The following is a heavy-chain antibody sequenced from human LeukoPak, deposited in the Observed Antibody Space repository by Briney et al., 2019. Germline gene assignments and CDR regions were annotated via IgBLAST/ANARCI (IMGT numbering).Heavy chain of an antibody. Sequence: SETLSLTCTASGGSISSSSYYWGWIRQPPGKGLEWIGSIYYSGSTYYNPSLKSRVTISVDTSKNQFSLKLSSVTAADTAVYYCAGIYDSSGYYTDYWGQGTLVTVSS. J-gene: IGHJ4*02. CDR3: AGIYDSSGYYTDY. CDR2: IYYSGST. V-gene: IGHV4-39*01. CDR1: GGSISSSSYY. D-gene: IGHD3-22*01.